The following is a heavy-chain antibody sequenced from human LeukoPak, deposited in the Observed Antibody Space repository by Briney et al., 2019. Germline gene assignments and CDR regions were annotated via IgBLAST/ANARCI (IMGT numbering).Heavy chain of an antibody. J-gene: IGHJ4*02. CDR2: ISSNGGST. V-gene: IGHV3-64*01. CDR3: ARAGDY. Sequence: PGGSLRLSCAASGFSFDAYTMHWVRQAPGKGLEYVSAISSNGGSTYYANSVKGRFTISRDNSKNTLYLQMNSLRAEDTAVYYCARAGDYWGQGTLVTVSS. CDR1: GFSFDAYT.